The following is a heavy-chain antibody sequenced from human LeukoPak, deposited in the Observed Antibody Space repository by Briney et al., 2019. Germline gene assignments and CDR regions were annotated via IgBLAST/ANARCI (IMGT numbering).Heavy chain of an antibody. Sequence: ASVKVSCKASGYTFTSYDINWVRQATGQGLEWMGWMNPNSGNTGYAQKFQGRVTMTRNTSISTAYMELSSLRSEDTAVYYCASSLCSGGSYYDPIIDYWGQGTLVTVSS. J-gene: IGHJ4*02. CDR3: ASSLCSGGSYYDPIIDY. V-gene: IGHV1-8*01. D-gene: IGHD2-15*01. CDR1: GYTFTSYD. CDR2: MNPNSGNT.